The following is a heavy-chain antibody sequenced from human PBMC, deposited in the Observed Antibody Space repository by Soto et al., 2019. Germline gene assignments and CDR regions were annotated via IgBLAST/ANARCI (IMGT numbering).Heavy chain of an antibody. CDR3: ARWRSYCSGGSCYPSFDY. CDR2: INHSGST. Sequence: PSETLSLTCAVYGGSFSGYYWSWIRQPPGKGLEWIGEINHSGSTNYNPSPKSRVTISVDTSKNQFSLKLSSVTAADTAVYYCARWRSYCSGGSCYPSFDYWGQGTLVTVSS. D-gene: IGHD2-15*01. J-gene: IGHJ4*02. V-gene: IGHV4-34*01. CDR1: GGSFSGYY.